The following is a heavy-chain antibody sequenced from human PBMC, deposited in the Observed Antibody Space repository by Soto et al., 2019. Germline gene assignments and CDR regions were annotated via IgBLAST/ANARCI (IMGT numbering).Heavy chain of an antibody. V-gene: IGHV4-30-4*01. CDR2: IYYSGST. Sequence: QVQLQESGPGLVKPSQTLSLTCTVSGGSISSGDYYWSWIRQPPGKGLEWIGYIYYSGSTYYNPSLKSRVTISVDTSKNQFSLKLSSVTGADTAVYYWARDMMGAGGVTIDYWGQGTLVTVSS. CDR1: GGSISSGDYY. J-gene: IGHJ4*02. D-gene: IGHD3-9*01. CDR3: ARDMMGAGGVTIDY.